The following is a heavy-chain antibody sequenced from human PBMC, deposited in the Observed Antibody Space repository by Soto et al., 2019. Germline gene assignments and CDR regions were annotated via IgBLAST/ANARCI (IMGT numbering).Heavy chain of an antibody. CDR2: INHSGST. D-gene: IGHD6-13*01. CDR1: GGSFSGYY. V-gene: IGHV4-34*01. CDR3: AVAQRGDSSSWYPNWFDP. Sequence: QVQLQQWGAGLLKPSETLSLTCAVYGGSFSGYYWSWIRQPPGKGLEWIGEINHSGSTNYNPSLKSRVTISVGTSKNQFSLKLSSVTAADTAVYYCAVAQRGDSSSWYPNWFDPWGQGTLVTVSS. J-gene: IGHJ5*02.